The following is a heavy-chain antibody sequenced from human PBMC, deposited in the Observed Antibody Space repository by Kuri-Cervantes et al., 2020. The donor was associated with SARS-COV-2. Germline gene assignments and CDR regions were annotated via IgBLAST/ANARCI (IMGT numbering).Heavy chain of an antibody. Sequence: GESLKISCAASGFTFSSYGMHWVRQAPGKGLEWVSSISSSSSYIYYADSVKGRFTISRDNAKNSLYLQMNSLRAEDTAVYYCARGVTMVRGVSLQQQSLGIEGYWGQGTLVTVSS. CDR3: ARGVTMVRGVSLQQQSLGIEGY. CDR2: ISSSSSYI. V-gene: IGHV3-21*01. CDR1: GFTFSSYG. D-gene: IGHD3-10*01. J-gene: IGHJ4*02.